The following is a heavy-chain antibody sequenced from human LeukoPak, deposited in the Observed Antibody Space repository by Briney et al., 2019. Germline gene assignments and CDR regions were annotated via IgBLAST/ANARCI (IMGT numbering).Heavy chain of an antibody. J-gene: IGHJ3*02. CDR1: GFTFSSYA. CDR3: AKRQEYSGSYNAFDI. V-gene: IGHV3-23*01. D-gene: IGHD1-26*01. CDR2: ISGSGGST. Sequence: GGSLRLSCAASGFTFSSYAMSWVRQAPGKGLEWVSAISGSGGSTYYADSVKGRFTISRDNSNNTLYLQMNSLRAEDTAVYYCAKRQEYSGSYNAFDIWGQGTMVSVSS.